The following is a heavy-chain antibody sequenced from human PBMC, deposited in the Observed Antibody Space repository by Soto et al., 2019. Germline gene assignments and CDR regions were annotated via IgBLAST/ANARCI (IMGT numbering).Heavy chain of an antibody. D-gene: IGHD1-1*01. Sequence: GGSLRLSCAASGFTVISNYIIFFRHAPWKGLEWVSSIHPGGDTFYADSVKGRFSFSRDNSKNTVYLQMNSLRVEDTAVYYCARGTDDAKIRFDPWGQGTLVTVSS. V-gene: IGHV3-53*01. CDR3: ARGTDDAKIRFDP. CDR1: GFTVISNY. J-gene: IGHJ5*02. CDR2: IHPGGDT.